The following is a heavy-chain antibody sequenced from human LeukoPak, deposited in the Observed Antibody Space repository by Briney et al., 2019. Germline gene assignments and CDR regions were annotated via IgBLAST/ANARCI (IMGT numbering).Heavy chain of an antibody. CDR3: ARGIDYYDSRGPEDY. V-gene: IGHV3-66*01. J-gene: IGHJ4*02. Sequence: PGGSLRLSCAASGFTVSSNYMSWVRQAPGKGLEWVSVIYSGGSTYYADSVKGRFTISRDNSKNTLYLQMNSLRAEDTAVYYCARGIDYYDSRGPEDYWGQGTLVTVSS. D-gene: IGHD3-22*01. CDR2: IYSGGST. CDR1: GFTVSSNY.